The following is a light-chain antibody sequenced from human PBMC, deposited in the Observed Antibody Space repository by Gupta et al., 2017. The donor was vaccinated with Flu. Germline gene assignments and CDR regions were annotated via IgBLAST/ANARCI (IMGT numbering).Light chain of an antibody. Sequence: EIVLTQSPGTLSLSPGERATLSCRASQSVSSSYLAWYQQKPGQAPRLLIYGASSRATGIPDRFSSSGSGTDFTLTISRLEPEDFAVYYCQQYGSSPTRTFGQGTKVEIK. CDR1: QSVSSSY. CDR2: GAS. CDR3: QQYGSSPTRT. V-gene: IGKV3-20*01. J-gene: IGKJ1*01.